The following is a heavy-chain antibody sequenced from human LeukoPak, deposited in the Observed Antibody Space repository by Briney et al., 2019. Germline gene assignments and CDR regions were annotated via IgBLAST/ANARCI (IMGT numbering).Heavy chain of an antibody. V-gene: IGHV4-30-2*01. J-gene: IGHJ5*02. Sequence: PSETLSLTCAVSGGSISSGGYSWSWIRQPPGKGLEWIGYIYHSGSTYYNPSLKSRVTISVDRSKNQFSLKLSSVTAADTAVYYCARELGHAPQNWFDPWGQGTLVTVSS. CDR1: GGSISSGGYS. CDR2: IYHSGST. CDR3: ARELGHAPQNWFDP. D-gene: IGHD3-16*01.